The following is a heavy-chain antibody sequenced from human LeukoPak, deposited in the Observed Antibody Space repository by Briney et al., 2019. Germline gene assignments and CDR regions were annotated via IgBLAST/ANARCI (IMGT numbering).Heavy chain of an antibody. CDR1: GYTFTSYY. J-gene: IGHJ4*02. Sequence: ASVKVSCKASGYTFTSYYMHWVRQAPGQGLEWMGIINPSGGSTSYAQKFQGRVTMTRDMSTSTVYMELSSLRSEDTAVYYCARGQEVVVTTLGLNYWGQGTLVTVSS. D-gene: IGHD3-22*01. V-gene: IGHV1-46*01. CDR2: INPSGGST. CDR3: ARGQEVVVTTLGLNY.